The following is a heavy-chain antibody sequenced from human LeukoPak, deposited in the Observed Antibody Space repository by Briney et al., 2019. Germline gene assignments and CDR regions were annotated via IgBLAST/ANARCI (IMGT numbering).Heavy chain of an antibody. J-gene: IGHJ3*02. Sequence: CGPALLNPTQTLTLTCTFSGFSLTTSGMCVSWIRQPPGKALEWLARIDWDDDKYYSTTLKTRPTIYKDTSKNQVVLTMTNSDHVDTATYYCARTNWGSGPNGFDIWGQGTMVTVSS. CDR2: IDWDDDK. CDR3: ARTNWGSGPNGFDI. V-gene: IGHV2-70*11. CDR1: GFSLTTSGMC. D-gene: IGHD7-27*01.